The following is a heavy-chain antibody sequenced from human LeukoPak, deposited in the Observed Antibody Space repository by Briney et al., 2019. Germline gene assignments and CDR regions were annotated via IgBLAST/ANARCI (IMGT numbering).Heavy chain of an antibody. CDR2: IYTSGST. CDR1: GGSISSSSYY. J-gene: IGHJ6*03. D-gene: IGHD3-10*01. Sequence: SETLSLTCTVSGGSISSSSYYWSWIRQPAGKGLEWIGRIYTSGSTNYNPSLKSRVTISVDTSKNQFSLKLSSVTAADTAVYYCARDEFYGSGSWDYYYYMDVWGKGTTVTISS. CDR3: ARDEFYGSGSWDYYYYMDV. V-gene: IGHV4-61*02.